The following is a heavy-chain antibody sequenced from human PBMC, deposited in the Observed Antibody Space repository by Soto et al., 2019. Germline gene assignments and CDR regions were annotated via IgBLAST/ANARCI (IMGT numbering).Heavy chain of an antibody. CDR2: ISYDGSNK. CDR3: ASDDSTFDAFDI. D-gene: IGHD2-21*01. V-gene: IGHV3-30-3*01. Sequence: QVQLVESGGGVVQPGRSLRLSCAASGFTFSSYAVHWVRQAPGKGLECVAVISYDGSNKYYAESVKGRFTISRDNSKNTLYLQMNSLRAEDTAVYYCASDDSTFDAFDIWGQGTMVTVSS. CDR1: GFTFSSYA. J-gene: IGHJ3*02.